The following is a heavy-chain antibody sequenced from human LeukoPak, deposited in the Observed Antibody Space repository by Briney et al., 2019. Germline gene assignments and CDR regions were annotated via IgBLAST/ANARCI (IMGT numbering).Heavy chain of an antibody. J-gene: IGHJ4*02. Sequence: PSETLSLTCTVSGGSISSYYWSWIRQPPGKGLEWIGYIYYSGSTNYNPSLKSRVTMSVDTSKNQFSLKLSSVTAADTAVYYCARGELYYGDGNYFDYWGQGTLVTVSS. D-gene: IGHD3-10*01. V-gene: IGHV4-59*12. CDR3: ARGELYYGDGNYFDY. CDR2: IYYSGST. CDR1: GGSISSYY.